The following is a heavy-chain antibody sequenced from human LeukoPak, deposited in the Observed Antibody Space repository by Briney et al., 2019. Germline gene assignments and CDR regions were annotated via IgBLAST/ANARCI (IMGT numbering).Heavy chain of an antibody. CDR1: GYTFTSYG. Sequence: ASVKVSCKASGYTFTSYGISWMRQAPGQGLEWMGWISAYNGNTNYAQKLQGRVTMTTDTSTSTAYMELRSLRSDDTAVYYCARGNLENIYYYGMDVWGQGTTVTVSS. V-gene: IGHV1-18*01. D-gene: IGHD1-14*01. CDR3: ARGNLENIYYYGMDV. J-gene: IGHJ6*02. CDR2: ISAYNGNT.